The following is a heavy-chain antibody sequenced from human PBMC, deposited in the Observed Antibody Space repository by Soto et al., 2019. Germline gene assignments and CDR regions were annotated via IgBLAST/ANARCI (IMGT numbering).Heavy chain of an antibody. Sequence: QAQLVESGRGVVQPGRSLRLSCAASGFSVSGHGMHWVRQAPGKGLEWMAVIVDGGSEDHYADSVRGRVTISRENSQKILFLEMNILRVEVTAVYYCAREDLYADNGLDSCGNVTLVPVS. CDR3: AREDLYADNGLDS. J-gene: IGHJ5*01. CDR2: IVDGGSED. CDR1: GFSVSGHG. V-gene: IGHV3-33*01. D-gene: IGHD1-1*01.